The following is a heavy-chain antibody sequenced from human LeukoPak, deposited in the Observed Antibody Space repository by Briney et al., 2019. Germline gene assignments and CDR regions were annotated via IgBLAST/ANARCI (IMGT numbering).Heavy chain of an antibody. Sequence: SETLSLTCAVYGGSFSGYYWSWIRQPPGKGLEWIGEINHSGSTNYNPSLKSRVTISVDTSKDQFSLKLSSVTAADTAVYYCAGDAYCTNGVCYSDYYYGMDVWGQGTTVTVSS. V-gene: IGHV4-34*01. D-gene: IGHD2-8*01. CDR3: AGDAYCTNGVCYSDYYYGMDV. J-gene: IGHJ6*02. CDR1: GGSFSGYY. CDR2: INHSGST.